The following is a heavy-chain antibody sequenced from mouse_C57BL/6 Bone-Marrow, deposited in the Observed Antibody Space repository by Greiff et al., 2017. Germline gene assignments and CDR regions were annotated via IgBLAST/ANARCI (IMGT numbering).Heavy chain of an antibody. CDR2: INPSSGYT. Sequence: VQLQQSGAELAKPGASVKLSCKASGYTFTSYWMHWVKQRPGQGLEWIGYINPSSGYTKYNQKFKDKATLTADKSSSAAYMQLSSLTYEDSAVYDCARDYYSNFFAYWGRGTLVTVSA. J-gene: IGHJ3*01. CDR3: ARDYYSNFFAY. D-gene: IGHD2-5*01. CDR1: GYTFTSYW. V-gene: IGHV1-7*01.